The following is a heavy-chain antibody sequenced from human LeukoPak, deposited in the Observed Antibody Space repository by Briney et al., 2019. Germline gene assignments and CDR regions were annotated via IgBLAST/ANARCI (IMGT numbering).Heavy chain of an antibody. D-gene: IGHD4-17*01. CDR2: ISGSGGST. J-gene: IGHJ4*02. CDR1: GFTFSSYA. CDR3: AKDRDYGDYNGPFDY. V-gene: IGHV3-23*01. Sequence: SGGSLRLSCAASGFTFSSYAMSWVRQAPGKGLEWVSAISGSGGSTYYADSVKGRFTISRDNSKNTLYLQMNSLRAEDTAVYYCAKDRDYGDYNGPFDYWGQGTLVTVSS.